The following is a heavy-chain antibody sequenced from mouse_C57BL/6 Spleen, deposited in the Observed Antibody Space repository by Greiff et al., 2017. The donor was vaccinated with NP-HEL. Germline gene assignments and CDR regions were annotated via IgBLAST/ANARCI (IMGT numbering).Heavy chain of an antibody. D-gene: IGHD1-1*01. CDR1: GYTFTSYW. CDR3: ARPHYYGSSYAMDY. CDR2: IHPNSGST. Sequence: VQLQQPGAELVKPGASVKLSCKASGYTFTSYWMHWVKQRPGQGLEWIGMIHPNSGSTNYNEKFKSKATLTVDKSSSTAYMQLSSLTSEDSAVYYCARPHYYGSSYAMDYWGQGTSVTVSS. V-gene: IGHV1-64*01. J-gene: IGHJ4*01.